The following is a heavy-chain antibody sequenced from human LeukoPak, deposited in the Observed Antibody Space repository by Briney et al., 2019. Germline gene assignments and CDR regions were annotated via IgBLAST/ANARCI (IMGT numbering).Heavy chain of an antibody. J-gene: IGHJ4*02. CDR3: ARSRLAPGIVGPNEYYFDY. CDR2: IIPFFGTA. CDR1: GYTFTSYA. V-gene: IGHV1-69*05. Sequence: SVMVSRKASGYTFTSYAISWVRQAPGQGLEWMGRIIPFFGTANYEQKFQGRVTITTDESTSPAYMELSSLRSEDTAVYYCARSRLAPGIVGPNEYYFDYGGQGTLVTVSS. D-gene: IGHD1-1*01.